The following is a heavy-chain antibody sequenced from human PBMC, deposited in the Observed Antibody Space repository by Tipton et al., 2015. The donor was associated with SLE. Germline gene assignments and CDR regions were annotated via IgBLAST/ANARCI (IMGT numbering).Heavy chain of an antibody. CDR1: GGSFSGYY. J-gene: IGHJ4*02. Sequence: TLSLTCAVYGGSFSGYYWSWIRQPPGKGLEWIGYIYYSGSTNYNPSLKSRVTISVDTSKNQFSLKLSSVTAADTAVYYCARREYSSSWSFDYWGQGTLVTVSS. CDR2: IYYSGST. D-gene: IGHD6-13*01. V-gene: IGHV4-59*08. CDR3: ARREYSSSWSFDY.